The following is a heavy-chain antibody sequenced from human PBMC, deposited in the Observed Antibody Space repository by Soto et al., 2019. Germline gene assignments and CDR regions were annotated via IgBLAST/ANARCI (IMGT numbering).Heavy chain of an antibody. Sequence: GASVKVSCKASGYTFTSYGISWVRQAPGQGLEWMGWISAYNGNTNYAQKLQGRVTMTTDTPTSTAYMELRSLRSDDTAVYYCAREDYDFWRTPFGMDVWGQGTTVTVS. CDR3: AREDYDFWRTPFGMDV. D-gene: IGHD3-3*01. CDR1: GYTFTSYG. V-gene: IGHV1-18*04. J-gene: IGHJ6*02. CDR2: ISAYNGNT.